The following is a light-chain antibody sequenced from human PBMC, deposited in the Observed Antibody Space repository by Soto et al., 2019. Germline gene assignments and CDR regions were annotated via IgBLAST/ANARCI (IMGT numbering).Light chain of an antibody. J-gene: IGKJ1*01. CDR1: QGVSSY. CDR2: DAS. CDR3: QQRSNWWT. Sequence: ILLTQSPGTLSLSPGCRATLSYRARQGVSSYLAWYQQKPGQAPRLLIYDASNRATGIPARFSGSGSGTDFTLTISSLEPEDFAVYYCQQRSNWWTFGQGTKVDIK. V-gene: IGKV3-11*01.